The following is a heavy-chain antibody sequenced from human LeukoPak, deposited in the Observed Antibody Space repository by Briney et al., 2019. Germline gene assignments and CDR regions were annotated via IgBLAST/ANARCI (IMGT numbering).Heavy chain of an antibody. V-gene: IGHV3-30-3*01. CDR2: ISYDGSNK. Sequence: GGSLRLSCAASGFTFSNAWMSWVRQAPGKGLEWVAVISYDGSNKYYADSVKGRFTISRDNSKNTLYLQMNSLRAEDTAVYYCARLYSSSWYAGFDYWGQGTLVTVSS. CDR3: ARLYSSSWYAGFDY. J-gene: IGHJ4*02. CDR1: GFTFSNAW. D-gene: IGHD6-13*01.